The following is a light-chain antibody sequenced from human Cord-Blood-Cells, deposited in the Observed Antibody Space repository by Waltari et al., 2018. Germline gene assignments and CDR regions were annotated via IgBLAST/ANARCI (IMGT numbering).Light chain of an antibody. CDR3: QQRSNWPPT. Sequence: EIVLTQSPATLSLSPGERATLSCSASQSVSSYLAWYQQKPGQDPRLLIYDASNRATGIPARFSGSGSGTDFTLTFSSLEPEDFAVYYCQQRSNWPPTFGGGTKVEIK. CDR2: DAS. CDR1: QSVSSY. V-gene: IGKV3-11*01. J-gene: IGKJ4*01.